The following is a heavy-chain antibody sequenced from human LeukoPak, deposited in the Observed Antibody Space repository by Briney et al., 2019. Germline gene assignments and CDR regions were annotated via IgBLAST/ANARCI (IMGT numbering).Heavy chain of an antibody. J-gene: IGHJ3*02. D-gene: IGHD4-17*01. V-gene: IGHV4-34*01. CDR3: ARDTVTTSTFDI. Sequence: PSETLSLTCAVYGGSFSGYYWSWIRQPPGKWLEWIGEINHSGSTNYNPSLKSRVTISVDTSKNQFSLKLSSVTAADTAVYYCARDTVTTSTFDIWGQGTMVTVSS. CDR1: GGSFSGYY. CDR2: INHSGST.